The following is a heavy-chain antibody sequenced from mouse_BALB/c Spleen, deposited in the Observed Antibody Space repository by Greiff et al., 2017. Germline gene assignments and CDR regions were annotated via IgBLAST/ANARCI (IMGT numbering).Heavy chain of an antibody. Sequence: EVQLVESGGGLVKPGGSLKLSCAASGFTFSSYAMSWVRQTPEKRLEWVASISSGGSTYYPDSVKGRFTISRDNARNILYLQMSSLRSEDTAMYYCARGYGNWDWFAYWGQGTLVTVSA. CDR2: ISSGGST. V-gene: IGHV5-6-5*01. CDR3: ARGYGNWDWFAY. D-gene: IGHD2-10*02. CDR1: GFTFSSYA. J-gene: IGHJ3*01.